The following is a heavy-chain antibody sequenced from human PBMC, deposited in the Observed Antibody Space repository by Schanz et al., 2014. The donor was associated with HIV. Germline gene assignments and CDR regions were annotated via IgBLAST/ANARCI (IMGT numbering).Heavy chain of an antibody. D-gene: IGHD5-12*01. CDR1: GYPFSDYD. CDR3: ARKMSISNQWLRALYSNYGMDV. CDR2: MNPNSGNT. Sequence: QVQLVQSGPEVKKPGASVRVSCETSGYPFSDYDINWVRQATGQGLEWMGWMNPNSGNTGFAQKFQGRVTMTRNTSINTAYMEVSGLKSEDTAVYYCARKMSISNQWLRALYSNYGMDVWGQGTTVTVSS. V-gene: IGHV1-8*02. J-gene: IGHJ6*02.